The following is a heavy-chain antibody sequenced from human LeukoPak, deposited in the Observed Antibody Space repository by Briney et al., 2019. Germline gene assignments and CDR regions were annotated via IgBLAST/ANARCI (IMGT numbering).Heavy chain of an antibody. CDR2: IYTSGST. CDR3: AGGPRVGAPHFDY. J-gene: IGHJ4*02. V-gene: IGHV4-4*07. CDR1: GGSISRYY. D-gene: IGHD1-26*01. Sequence: ASETLSLTCTVSGGSISRYYRSWIRQPAGKGLEWIGHIYTSGSTNYNPSLKSRVTMSIDTSKNQFSLKLSSVTAADTAVYYCAGGPRVGAPHFDYWGQGILVTVSS.